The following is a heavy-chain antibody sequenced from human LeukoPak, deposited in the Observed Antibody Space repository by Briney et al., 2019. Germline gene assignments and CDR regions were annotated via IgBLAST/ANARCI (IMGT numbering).Heavy chain of an antibody. CDR3: ARCRSSYFYDSSGYDFDY. Sequence: SETLSLTCTVSGGSISSTTYYWAWIRQPPGKGLEWIGHVYYTGTTYYNLSLKSRVTMSVDTSKNQFSLKLDSVTAADTPVYYCARCRSSYFYDSSGYDFDYWGQGTLVTVSS. CDR2: VYYTGTT. D-gene: IGHD3-22*01. V-gene: IGHV4-39*01. CDR1: GGSISSTTYY. J-gene: IGHJ4*02.